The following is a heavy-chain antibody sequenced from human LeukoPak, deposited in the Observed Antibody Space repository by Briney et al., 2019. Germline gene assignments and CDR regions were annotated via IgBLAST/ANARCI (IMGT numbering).Heavy chain of an antibody. V-gene: IGHV3-48*01. D-gene: IGHD2-2*01. CDR2: ISSSSSTM. CDR3: ARYGGVVVPAEGPQGHYYYSYYMDV. J-gene: IGHJ6*03. CDR1: GFTFSTYN. Sequence: GESLRLSCAASGFTFSTYNMNWVRQAPGKGLEWVSYISSSSSTMYYADSVKGRFTISRDNAKSSLYLQMNSLRAEDTAVYYSARYGGVVVPAEGPQGHYYYSYYMDVCGKGTTVTVSS.